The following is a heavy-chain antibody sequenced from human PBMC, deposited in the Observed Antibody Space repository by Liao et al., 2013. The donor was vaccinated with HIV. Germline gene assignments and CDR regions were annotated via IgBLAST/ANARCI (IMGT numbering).Heavy chain of an antibody. CDR2: VHTSGST. CDR3: ARADRLEWLFDY. D-gene: IGHD3-3*01. Sequence: QVQLQESGPGLVKPSQTLSLTCTVSGGSISNYYWTWIRQPAGKGLEWIGRVHTSGSTNYNPSLKSRVTMSLDTSKNQFSLRLTSVTAADTAVYYCARADRLEWLFDYWGQEPWSPSPQ. V-gene: IGHV4-4*07. CDR1: GGSISNYY. J-gene: IGHJ4*01.